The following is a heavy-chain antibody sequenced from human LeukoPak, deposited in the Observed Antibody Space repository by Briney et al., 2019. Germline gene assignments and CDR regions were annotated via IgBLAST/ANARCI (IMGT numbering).Heavy chain of an antibody. V-gene: IGHV1-2*04. D-gene: IGHD2-15*01. CDR3: AEDSVYCSGCSCYGMDV. CDR1: GYTFTGYY. Sequence: ASVKVSCKASGYTFTGYYMHWVREAPGQGLEWMGWINPNSGGTNYAQKFQGWVTMTRDTSISTAYMELSRLRSDDTAVYYCAEDSVYCSGCSCYGMDVWGQGTTVTVSS. J-gene: IGHJ6*02. CDR2: INPNSGGT.